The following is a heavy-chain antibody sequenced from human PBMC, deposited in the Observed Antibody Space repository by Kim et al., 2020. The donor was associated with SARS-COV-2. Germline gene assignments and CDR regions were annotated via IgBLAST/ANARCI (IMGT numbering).Heavy chain of an antibody. CDR2: IYYSGNT. CDR1: GGSISSSDYY. CDR3: ARHLQNWYFDL. Sequence: SETLSLTCSVSGGSISSSDYYWGWIRQPPGKGLEWIATIYYSGNTYYNPSLKGRVTISVDTSKKQFSLRLSSVTAADAAVYYCARHLQNWYFDLWGRGTLVTVSS. J-gene: IGHJ2*01. V-gene: IGHV4-39*01.